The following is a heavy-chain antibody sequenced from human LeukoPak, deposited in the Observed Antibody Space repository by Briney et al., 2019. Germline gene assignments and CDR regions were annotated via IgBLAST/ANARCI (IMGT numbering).Heavy chain of an antibody. CDR3: ARDRYFDF. Sequence: GGSLRLSCAASGFTVSSTYMSWVRQAPGRGLEWVSLIYGAEGPYYADSVKGRFTISTDNSKNTLSLQMTSLRAEDTAMYYCARDRYFDFWGQGTLVTVSS. CDR2: IYGAEGP. CDR1: GFTVSSTY. V-gene: IGHV3-53*01. J-gene: IGHJ4*01.